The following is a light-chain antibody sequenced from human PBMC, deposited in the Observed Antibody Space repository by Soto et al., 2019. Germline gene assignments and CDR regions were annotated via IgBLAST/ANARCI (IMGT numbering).Light chain of an antibody. J-gene: IGLJ1*01. CDR2: TND. CDR3: AVWDDRLNGHV. Sequence: QSVLTQPPSASGTPGQRVTISCYGGSSNMGSNTVHWFQQFPGTAPRLLISTNDQRPSGVPDRFIGSNSGTSASLAISGLQFEDEADYYCAVWDDRLNGHVFGTGTKLTVL. V-gene: IGLV1-44*01. CDR1: SSNMGSNT.